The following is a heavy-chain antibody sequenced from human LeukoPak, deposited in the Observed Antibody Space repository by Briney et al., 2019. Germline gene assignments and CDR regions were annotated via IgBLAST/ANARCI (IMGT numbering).Heavy chain of an antibody. CDR3: ARGRGPFDP. V-gene: IGHV4-34*01. J-gene: IGHJ5*02. CDR1: GGSFSGYY. D-gene: IGHD3-10*01. Sequence: SETLSLTCAVYGGSFSGYYWSWIRQPPGKGLEWIGEINHSGSTDYNPSLKSRVTISVDTSKNQFSLKLSSVTAADTAVYYCARGRGPFDPWGQGTLVTVSS. CDR2: INHSGST.